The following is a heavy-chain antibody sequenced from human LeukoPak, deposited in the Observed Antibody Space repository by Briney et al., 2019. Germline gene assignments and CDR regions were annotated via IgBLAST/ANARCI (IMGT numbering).Heavy chain of an antibody. CDR3: AKDGGYCSSTSCYNQVY. CDR1: GFTFSSYA. CDR2: IIGSGSST. D-gene: IGHD2-2*02. Sequence: PGGSLRLSCAASGFTFSSYAMSWVRQAPGKGLEWVSGIIGSGSSTYYADSVKGRFTISRDNSKNTLYLQMNSLRAEDTAVYYCAKDGGYCSSTSCYNQVYWGQGTLVTVSS. V-gene: IGHV3-23*01. J-gene: IGHJ4*02.